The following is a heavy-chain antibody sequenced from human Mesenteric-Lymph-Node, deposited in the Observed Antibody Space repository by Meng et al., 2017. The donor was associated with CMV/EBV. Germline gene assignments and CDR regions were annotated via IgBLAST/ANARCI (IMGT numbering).Heavy chain of an antibody. D-gene: IGHD3-3*01. CDR1: GFTFSSYW. CDR2: INNDGIST. V-gene: IGHV3-74*01. J-gene: IGHJ3*02. CDR3: ARGSSITDFRSGYSWAFDI. Sequence: GESLKISCAASGFTFSSYWMHWVRQAPGKGLVWVSHINNDGISTTYADSVKGRFTISRDNAKNTLYLQMNSLRAEDTAVYYCARGSSITDFRSGYSWAFDIWGQGTMVTVSS.